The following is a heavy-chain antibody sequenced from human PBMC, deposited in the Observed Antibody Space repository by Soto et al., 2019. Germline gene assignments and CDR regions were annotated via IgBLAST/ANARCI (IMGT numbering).Heavy chain of an antibody. D-gene: IGHD3-16*01. V-gene: IGHV1-18*04. CDR3: ARGLGTNGLDV. J-gene: IGHJ6*02. CDR1: GYKFITYG. CDR2: ISTYSGNT. Sequence: QIQLVQSGSEVKKPGASVKVSCKASGYKFITYGITWVRQSPGQGLEWMGGISTYSGNTDYAQSRQDRVTMTTDTSTSTAYMELGSLTSDDTAVYYCARGLGTNGLDVWGQGTAVTVSS.